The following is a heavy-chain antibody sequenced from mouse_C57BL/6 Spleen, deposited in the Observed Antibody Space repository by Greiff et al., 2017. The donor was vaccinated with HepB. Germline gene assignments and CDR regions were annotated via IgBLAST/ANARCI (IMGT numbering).Heavy chain of an antibody. CDR2: INPSNGGT. D-gene: IGHD2-4*01. V-gene: IGHV1-53*01. J-gene: IGHJ1*03. CDR3: ARRDYDYWYFDV. Sequence: QVQLKQPGTELVKPGASVKLSCKASGYTFTSYWMHWVKQRPGQGLEWIGNINPSNGGTNYNEKFKSKATLTVDKSSSTAYMQLSSLTSEDSAVYFCARRDYDYWYFDVWGTGTTVTVSS. CDR1: GYTFTSYW.